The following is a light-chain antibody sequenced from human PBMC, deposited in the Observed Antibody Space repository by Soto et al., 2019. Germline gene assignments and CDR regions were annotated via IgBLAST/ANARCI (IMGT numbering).Light chain of an antibody. Sequence: SYELTQPLSVSVAPGKTARITCGGNNIGSKSVHWYQQKPGQAPVLVIYYDSDRPSGIPERFSGSNSGNTATLTISRVEAGDEADYYCQVWDSSSDHLDVFGTGTKLTVL. CDR2: YDS. CDR1: NIGSKS. V-gene: IGLV3-21*04. CDR3: QVWDSSSDHLDV. J-gene: IGLJ1*01.